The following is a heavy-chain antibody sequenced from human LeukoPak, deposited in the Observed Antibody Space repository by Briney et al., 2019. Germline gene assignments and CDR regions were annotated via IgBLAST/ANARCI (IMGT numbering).Heavy chain of an antibody. J-gene: IGHJ4*02. V-gene: IGHV4-34*01. D-gene: IGHD3-3*01. Sequence: SETLSLTCAVYGGSFSGYYWSWIRQPPGKGLEWIGEINHSGSTNYNPSLKSRVTISVDTSKNQFSLKLSSVTAADTAVYYCARTDMIGGVFDYWGQGTLVTVSS. CDR3: ARTDMIGGVFDY. CDR1: GGSFSGYY. CDR2: INHSGST.